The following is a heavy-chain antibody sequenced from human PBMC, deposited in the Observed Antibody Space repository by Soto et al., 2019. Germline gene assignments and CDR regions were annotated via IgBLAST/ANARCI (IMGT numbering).Heavy chain of an antibody. CDR2: LYYSGST. J-gene: IGHJ6*02. CDR1: GGSVNSDSYY. Sequence: QVQLQESGPGLVKPSEALSLTCTVSGGSVNSDSYYWTWIRQPPGKRLEWIGSLYYSGSTNYNPSLKSRVTTSVDTTKNQFSRKRSSVTAADTAVYVCGRESREFSASGGLDVWGQGTTVTVSS. D-gene: IGHD3-10*01. CDR3: GRESREFSASGGLDV. V-gene: IGHV4-61*01.